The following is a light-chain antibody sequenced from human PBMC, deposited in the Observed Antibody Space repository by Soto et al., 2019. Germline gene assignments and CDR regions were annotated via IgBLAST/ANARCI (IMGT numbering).Light chain of an antibody. CDR1: QSFRGL. V-gene: IGKV3-11*01. CDR2: DAY. J-gene: IGKJ5*01. CDR3: QQRHMWPIT. Sequence: EVLLTQSPVTLSLSPGERATLSCRASQSFRGLLAWYQQKPGQAPRLLIYDAYNRATGIPPRFSGSGSGTDFTLTISSLEPDDSAVYYCQQRHMWPITFGQGTRLEIK.